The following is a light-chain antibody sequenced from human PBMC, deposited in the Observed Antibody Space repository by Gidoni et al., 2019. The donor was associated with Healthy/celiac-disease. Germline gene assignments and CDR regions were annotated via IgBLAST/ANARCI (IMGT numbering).Light chain of an antibody. J-gene: IGLJ3*02. CDR3: QSYDSSLSGWV. CDR1: SSNIGAGYD. CDR2: GNS. V-gene: IGLV1-40*01. Sequence: QSVLTQPPSVSGAPGQRLTISCTGSSSNIGAGYDINWYQQLPGTAPKLLIYGNSNRPSGVPDRFSGSKSGTSASLAITGLQAEDEADYYCQSYDSSLSGWVFGGGTKLTVL.